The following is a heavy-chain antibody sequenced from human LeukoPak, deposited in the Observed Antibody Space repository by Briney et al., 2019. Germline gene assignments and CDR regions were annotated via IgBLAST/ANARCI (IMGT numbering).Heavy chain of an antibody. D-gene: IGHD4-17*01. J-gene: IGHJ4*02. CDR3: TRDQTTVTTRRFDC. CDR2: IRSITYGGTT. CDR1: GFTFGDYA. Sequence: YPGGSLRLSCTASGFTFGDYAMSWFRQAPGKGLEWVGFIRSITYGGTTEYAASVKGRFTISRDDSKSIAYLQMNSLKTEDTAVYYCTRDQTTVTTRRFDCWGQGTLVTVSS. V-gene: IGHV3-49*03.